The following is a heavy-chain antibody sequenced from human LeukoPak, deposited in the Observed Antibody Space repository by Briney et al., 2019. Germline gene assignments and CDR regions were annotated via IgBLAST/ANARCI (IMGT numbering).Heavy chain of an antibody. J-gene: IGHJ5*02. CDR2: INPSGGST. V-gene: IGHV1-46*01. CDR3: ARDRDVVVPAAMGGNWFDP. Sequence: ASVKVSCKASGYTFTSYYMHWVRQAPGQGLEWMGIINPSGGSTNYAQKFQGRVTMTRDTSTSTVYMELSSLRSEDTAVYYCARDRDVVVPAAMGGNWFDPWGQGTLVTVSS. CDR1: GYTFTSYY. D-gene: IGHD2-2*01.